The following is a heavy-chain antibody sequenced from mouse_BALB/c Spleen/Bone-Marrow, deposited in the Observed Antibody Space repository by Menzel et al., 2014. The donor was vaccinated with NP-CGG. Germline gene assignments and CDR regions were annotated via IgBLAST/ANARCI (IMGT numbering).Heavy chain of an antibody. J-gene: IGHJ3*01. CDR3: ARYNYGSSQFAY. D-gene: IGHD1-1*01. CDR2: IDPANGNT. CDR1: GFNIKDTY. V-gene: IGHV14-3*02. Sequence: VQLKESRAELVKPGASVKLSCTASGFNIKDTYMHWVKQRPEQGLEWIGRIDPANGNTKYDPKFQGKATITADTSSNTAYLQLSSLTSEDTAVYYCARYNYGSSQFAYWGQGTLVTVSA.